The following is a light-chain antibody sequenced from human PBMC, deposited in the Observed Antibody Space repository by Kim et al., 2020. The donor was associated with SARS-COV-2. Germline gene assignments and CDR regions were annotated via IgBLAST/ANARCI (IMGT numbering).Light chain of an antibody. V-gene: IGKV3-11*01. CDR2: DAS. CDR3: QHRSNWPIT. J-gene: IGKJ5*01. CDR1: QSVSRY. Sequence: LAPGERATLSCRASQSVSRYLIWYQQKPGQAPRRLIYDASNRATGIPARFSGSGSGTDFTLTISSLEPADFAVYYCQHRSNWPITFGQGTRLEIK.